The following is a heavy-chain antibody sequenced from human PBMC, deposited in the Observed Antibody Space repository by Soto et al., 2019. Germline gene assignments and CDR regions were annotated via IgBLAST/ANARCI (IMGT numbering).Heavy chain of an antibody. CDR3: ARDHMESSSGWYYYYYGMDV. V-gene: IGHV1-18*01. J-gene: IGHJ6*02. CDR1: GYTFTSYG. CDR2: ISAYNGNT. D-gene: IGHD6-19*01. Sequence: GASVKVSCKASGYTFTSYGISWVRQAPGQGLEWMGWISAYNGNTNYAQKLQGRVTMTTDTSTSTAYMELRSLRSDDTAVYYCARDHMESSSGWYYYYYGMDVWGQGTTVTVSS.